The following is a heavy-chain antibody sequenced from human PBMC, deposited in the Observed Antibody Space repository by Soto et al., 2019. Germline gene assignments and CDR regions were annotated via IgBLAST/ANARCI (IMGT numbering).Heavy chain of an antibody. Sequence: QVQLQESGPGLVKPSGTLSLTCTVSGGSMTSSNWWNWVRQSPGKGLEWIGEAHHSGRTNYNPSLXTXVXVXXDQSQTHFSLQLCSVTAADTAVYYCASSEATGLDHWGQGTLVTVSS. CDR1: GGSMTSSNW. V-gene: IGHV4-4*02. D-gene: IGHD1-26*01. J-gene: IGHJ4*02. CDR3: ASSEATGLDH. CDR2: AHHSGRT.